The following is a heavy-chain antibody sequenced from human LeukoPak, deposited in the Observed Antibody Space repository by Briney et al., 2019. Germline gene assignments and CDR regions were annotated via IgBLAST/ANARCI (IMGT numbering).Heavy chain of an antibody. CDR2: ISWYSGSI. D-gene: IGHD3-22*01. CDR3: AKDMGSGYSLCYFDY. J-gene: IGHJ4*02. CDR1: GFTLDDYA. Sequence: GRSLRLSCAASGFTLDDYAMHWVLQAPAKGLECVSGISWYSGSIGYADSVKGRFTISRDNAKNSLYLQMNILRAEDTALYYCAKDMGSGYSLCYFDYWAQGTRVTVSS. V-gene: IGHV3-9*01.